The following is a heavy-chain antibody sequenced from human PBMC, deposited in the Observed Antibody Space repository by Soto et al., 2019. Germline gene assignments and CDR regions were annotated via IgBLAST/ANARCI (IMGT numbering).Heavy chain of an antibody. V-gene: IGHV1-69*13. CDR1: GGTFSSYA. CDR2: IIPIFGTA. D-gene: IGHD3-22*01. J-gene: IGHJ4*02. Sequence: ASVKVSCKASGGTFSSYAISWVRQAPGQGLEWMGGIIPIFGTANYAQKFQGRVTITADESTSTAYMELSSLRSEDTAVYYCARGTYYYDSSGYPFPHFDYWGQGTLVTVSS. CDR3: ARGTYYYDSSGYPFPHFDY.